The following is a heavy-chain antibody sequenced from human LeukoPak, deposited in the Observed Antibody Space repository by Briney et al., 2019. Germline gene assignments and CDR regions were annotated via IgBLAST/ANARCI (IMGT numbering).Heavy chain of an antibody. CDR1: GYTLTSYG. CDR3: ARDLPGVCYFDY. Sequence: ASVKVSCKASGYTLTSYGISWVRQAPGQGLEWMGWISAYNGNTNYAQKLQGRVTMTTDTSTSTAYMELRSLRSDDTAVYYCARDLPGVCYFDYWGQGTLVTVSS. CDR2: ISAYNGNT. J-gene: IGHJ4*02. V-gene: IGHV1-18*01. D-gene: IGHD2-8*01.